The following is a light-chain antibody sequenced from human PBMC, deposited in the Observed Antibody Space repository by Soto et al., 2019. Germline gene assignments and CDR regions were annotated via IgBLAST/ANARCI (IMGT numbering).Light chain of an antibody. Sequence: QSVLTRPPSVSGAPGQRVTISCTGSSSNIGAGYDVHWYQQLPGTAPKLLIYGNSNRPSGVPDRFSGSKSGTSASLAITGLQAEDEADYYCQSYDSSLRVFGTGTKVTV. CDR1: SSNIGAGYD. V-gene: IGLV1-40*01. J-gene: IGLJ1*01. CDR2: GNS. CDR3: QSYDSSLRV.